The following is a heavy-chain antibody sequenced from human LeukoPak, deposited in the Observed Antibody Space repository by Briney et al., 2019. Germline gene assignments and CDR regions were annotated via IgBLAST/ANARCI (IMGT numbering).Heavy chain of an antibody. CDR3: AMAHGGLSYRLLRFDP. CDR2: FDPEDGET. V-gene: IGHV1-24*01. Sequence: GASVKVSCKVSGYTLTELSMHWVRQAPGKGLEWMGGFDPEDGETIYAQKFQGRVTMTEDTSTDTAYMELSSLRSEDTAVYYCAMAHGGLSYRLLRFDPWGQGTLVTVSS. J-gene: IGHJ5*02. CDR1: GYTLTELS. D-gene: IGHD2-2*01.